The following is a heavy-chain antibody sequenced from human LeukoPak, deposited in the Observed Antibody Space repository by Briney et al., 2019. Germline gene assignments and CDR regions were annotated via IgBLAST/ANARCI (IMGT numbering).Heavy chain of an antibody. Sequence: SETLSLTCTVSGVSISSSNSYWGWIRQPPGKGLEWIGCIYYTGNTYYNASLKSRVTISIDTSKNQISLRLTSVTVTDTAMYYCARGRLAVAGKLDYWGQGTLVTVSS. CDR2: IYYTGNT. D-gene: IGHD6-19*01. V-gene: IGHV4-39*01. J-gene: IGHJ4*02. CDR3: ARGRLAVAGKLDY. CDR1: GVSISSSNSY.